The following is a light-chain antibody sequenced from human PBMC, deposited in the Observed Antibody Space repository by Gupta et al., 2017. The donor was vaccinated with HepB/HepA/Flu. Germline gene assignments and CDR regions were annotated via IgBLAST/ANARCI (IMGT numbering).Light chain of an antibody. V-gene: IGKV1-5*03. CDR2: KAS. J-gene: IGKJ1*01. Sequence: DIQMDQSPSTLSASVGDRVTITCRASQSISSWLAWYQQTQGKAPKLLVYKASSSESGVPSRFSGSGSGTEFTITIRSLQHDDVANYHGQQYNSLWTFGQGTKVEIK. CDR1: QSISSW. CDR3: QQYNSLWT.